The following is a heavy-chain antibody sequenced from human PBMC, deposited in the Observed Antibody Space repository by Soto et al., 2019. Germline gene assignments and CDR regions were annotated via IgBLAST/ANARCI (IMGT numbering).Heavy chain of an antibody. CDR2: IYPGDSDT. Sequence: DSLKISCKGSGYSFTSYWIGLVRQMPGKGLEWMGIIYPGDSDTRYSPSFQGQVTISADKSISTAYLQWSSLKASDTAMYYCARQGIAAAGAYYYYYYGMDVWGQGTTVTVSS. D-gene: IGHD6-13*01. J-gene: IGHJ6*02. CDR1: GYSFTSYW. V-gene: IGHV5-51*01. CDR3: ARQGIAAAGAYYYYYYGMDV.